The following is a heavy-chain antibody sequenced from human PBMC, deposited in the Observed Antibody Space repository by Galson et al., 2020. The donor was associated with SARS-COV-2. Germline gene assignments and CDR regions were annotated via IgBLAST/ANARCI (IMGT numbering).Heavy chain of an antibody. V-gene: IGHV4-4*07. D-gene: IGHD3-22*01. Sequence: SETLSLTCTVSGGSISSYYWSWIRQPAGKGLEWIGRIYTSGSTNYNPSLKSRVTMSVDTSKNQFSLKLSSVTAADTAVYYCARGVLYYDSSGHYSDAFDIWGQGTMVTVSS. CDR3: ARGVLYYDSSGHYSDAFDI. J-gene: IGHJ3*02. CDR1: GGSISSYY. CDR2: IYTSGST.